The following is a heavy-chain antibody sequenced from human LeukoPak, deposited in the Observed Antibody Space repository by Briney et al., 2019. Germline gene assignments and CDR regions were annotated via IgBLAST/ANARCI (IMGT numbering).Heavy chain of an antibody. D-gene: IGHD6-19*01. J-gene: IGHJ4*02. CDR2: INHSGST. CDR3: ARVDMGYSSGWYIRYFDY. Sequence: SETLSLTCAVYGGSFSGYYWSWIRQPPGKGLEWIGEINHSGSTNYSPSLKSRVTISVDTSKNQFSLKLSSVTAADTAVYYCARVDMGYSSGWYIRYFDYWGQGTLVTVSS. V-gene: IGHV4-34*01. CDR1: GGSFSGYY.